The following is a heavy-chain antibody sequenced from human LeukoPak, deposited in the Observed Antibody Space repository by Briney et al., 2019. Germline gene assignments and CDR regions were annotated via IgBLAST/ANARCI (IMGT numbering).Heavy chain of an antibody. CDR1: GYSFTSYW. D-gene: IGHD2-2*01. Sequence: GESLRISCKGSGYSFTSYWIGWVRQMPGKGLEWVGVIYPGDSDTRYSPSFQGQVTISADKSISTAYLQWSSLKASDTAMYYCARKRYCSSTSCYGMDVWGQGTTVTVSS. CDR3: ARKRYCSSTSCYGMDV. CDR2: IYPGDSDT. J-gene: IGHJ6*02. V-gene: IGHV5-51*01.